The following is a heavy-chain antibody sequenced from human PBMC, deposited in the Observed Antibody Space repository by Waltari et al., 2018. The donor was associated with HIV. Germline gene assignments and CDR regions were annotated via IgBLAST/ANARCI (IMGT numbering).Heavy chain of an antibody. V-gene: IGHV3-49*03. Sequence: EVQLVESGGGLVQPGRSLRLSCTASGFTFGDYAMSWFRQAPGKGLEWVGFIRSKAYGGTTEYAASVKGRFTISRDDSKSIAYLQMNSLKTEDTAVYYCTPPAGNGGYVFDYWGQGTLVTVSS. CDR3: TPPAGNGGYVFDY. J-gene: IGHJ4*02. CDR2: IRSKAYGGTT. D-gene: IGHD5-12*01. CDR1: GFTFGDYA.